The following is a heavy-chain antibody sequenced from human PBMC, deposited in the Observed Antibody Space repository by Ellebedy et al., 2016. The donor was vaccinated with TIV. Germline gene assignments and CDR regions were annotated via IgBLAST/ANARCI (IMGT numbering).Heavy chain of an antibody. CDR1: GGSISSYY. D-gene: IGHD3-10*01. V-gene: IGHV4-4*07. CDR3: ARDQDYYGSAKEAWFDP. J-gene: IGHJ5*02. Sequence: SETLSLTXTVSGGSISSYYWSWIRQPAGKGLEWIGRIYTSGSTNYNPSLKSRVTISVDTSNNQFSLKVSSVTAAETAVYYCARDQDYYGSAKEAWFDPWGQGTLVTVSS. CDR2: IYTSGST.